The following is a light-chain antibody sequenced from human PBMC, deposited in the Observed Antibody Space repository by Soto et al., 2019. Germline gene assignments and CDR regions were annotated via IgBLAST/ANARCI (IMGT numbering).Light chain of an antibody. CDR2: GAF. Sequence: EIVITQSPVTLSVSPGERATLSCRASQSVSSNLAWYQQKPGQAPRLLIYGAFTRATGIPARFSGTGSGTEFTLTISSLQSEDFALYYCQQYNDWPLTFGQGTKV. V-gene: IGKV3-15*01. J-gene: IGKJ1*01. CDR3: QQYNDWPLT. CDR1: QSVSSN.